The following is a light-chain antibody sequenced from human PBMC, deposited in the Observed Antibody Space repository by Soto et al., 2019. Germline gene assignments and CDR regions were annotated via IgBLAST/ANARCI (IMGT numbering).Light chain of an antibody. V-gene: IGKV1-5*01. CDR2: GAS. CDR1: QSISKW. Sequence: DIPMTQSPSTLSASVGDRVTITCRASQSISKWLAWYQQKPGKAPKLLIYGASSLEKGVPSRFSGSGSGTKFTLTISRLQPDAFATYYCQQYNSYDMWSFGQGTKVDIK. CDR3: QQYNSYDMWS. J-gene: IGKJ1*01.